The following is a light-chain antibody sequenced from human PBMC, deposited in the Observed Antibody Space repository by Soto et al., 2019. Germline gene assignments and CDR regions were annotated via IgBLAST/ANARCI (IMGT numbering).Light chain of an antibody. CDR2: GAS. J-gene: IGKJ2*01. CDR3: QQYGDWPPET. CDR1: QSVSRN. Sequence: EVVLTQSPATLSVSPGDRATLSCRASQSVSRNLAWYQQKPGQAPRLLIYGASTRATGVPARFSGSGSATACTLSISSLQSEDVAVYYCQQYGDWPPETFGQGTKLEI. V-gene: IGKV3-15*01.